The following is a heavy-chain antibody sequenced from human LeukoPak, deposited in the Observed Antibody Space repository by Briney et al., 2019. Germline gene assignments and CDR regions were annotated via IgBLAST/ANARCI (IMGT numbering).Heavy chain of an antibody. D-gene: IGHD2-2*01. J-gene: IGHJ4*02. V-gene: IGHV3-66*01. Sequence: GGSLRLSCAASGFTVSSNYMSWVRQAPGKGLEWVSVIYSGGSTYYADSVKGRFTISRDNSKDTLYLQMNSLRAEDTAVYYCARDRPGYCSSISCYDSPYWGQGTLVTVSS. CDR2: IYSGGST. CDR3: ARDRPGYCSSISCYDSPY. CDR1: GFTVSSNY.